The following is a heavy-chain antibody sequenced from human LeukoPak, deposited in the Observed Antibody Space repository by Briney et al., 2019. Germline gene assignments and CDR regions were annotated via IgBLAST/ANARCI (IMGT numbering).Heavy chain of an antibody. J-gene: IGHJ5*02. CDR2: IDHSGST. CDR1: GGSFSGYY. Sequence: SETLSLTCAVYGGSFSGYYWSWIRQPPGKGLEWIGEIDHSGSTNYNPSLKSRVTISVDTSKNQFSLKLNSVTAADTAVYYCARIYSSSWFLNWFDPWGQGTLVTVSS. D-gene: IGHD6-13*01. V-gene: IGHV4-34*01. CDR3: ARIYSSSWFLNWFDP.